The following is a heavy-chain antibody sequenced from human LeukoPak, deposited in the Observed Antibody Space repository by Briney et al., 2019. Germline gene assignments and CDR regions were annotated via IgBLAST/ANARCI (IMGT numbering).Heavy chain of an antibody. CDR1: GGSFSGYY. D-gene: IGHD5-18*01. V-gene: IGHV4-34*01. J-gene: IGHJ4*02. Sequence: SETLSLTCAVYGGSFSGYYWSWIRQPPGKGLEWIGEINHSGSTNYNPSLKSRVTISVDTSKNQFSLKLSSVTAADTAVYYCARIYSYGSYYFDYWGQGTLVTVSS. CDR3: ARIYSYGSYYFDY. CDR2: INHSGST.